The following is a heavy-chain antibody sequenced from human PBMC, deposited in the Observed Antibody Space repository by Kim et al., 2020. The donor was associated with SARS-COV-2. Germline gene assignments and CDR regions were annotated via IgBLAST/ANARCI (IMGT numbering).Heavy chain of an antibody. D-gene: IGHD6-13*01. CDR2: IYSGGST. CDR3: AGPGNGSSWYWWAY. Sequence: GGSLRLSCAASGFTVSSNYMSWVRQAPGKGLEWVSVIYSGGSTYYADSVKGRFTISRDNSKNTLYLQMNSLRAEDTAVYYCAGPGNGSSWYWWAYWGQGTLVTVSS. CDR1: GFTVSSNY. J-gene: IGHJ4*02. V-gene: IGHV3-53*01.